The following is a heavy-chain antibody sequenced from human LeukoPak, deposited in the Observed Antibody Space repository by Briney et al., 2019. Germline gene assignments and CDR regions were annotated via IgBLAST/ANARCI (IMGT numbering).Heavy chain of an antibody. CDR2: IWYDGSNK. CDR3: AREGGRSHTYYFDY. Sequence: GGSLRLSCAASGFTFSSYGMHWVRQAPGKGLEWVAVIWYDGSNKYYADSVKGRFTISRDNSKNTLYLQMNSLRAEDTAVYYCAREGGRSHTYYFDYWGQGTLVTVSS. CDR1: GFTFSSYG. J-gene: IGHJ4*02. V-gene: IGHV3-33*01.